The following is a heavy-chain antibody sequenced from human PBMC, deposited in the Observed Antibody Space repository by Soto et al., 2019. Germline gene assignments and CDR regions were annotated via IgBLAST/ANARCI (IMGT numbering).Heavy chain of an antibody. D-gene: IGHD2-8*01. CDR3: ARNIVLKQTTYYYGMDV. CDR2: IYPGDSDT. J-gene: IGHJ6*02. Sequence: GESLKISCKGSGYSFTSYWIGWVRQMPGKGLEWMGIIYPGDSDTRYSPSFQGQVTISADKSISTAYLQWSSLKASDTAMYYCARNIVLKQTTYYYGMDVWGQGTTVTVSS. CDR1: GYSFTSYW. V-gene: IGHV5-51*01.